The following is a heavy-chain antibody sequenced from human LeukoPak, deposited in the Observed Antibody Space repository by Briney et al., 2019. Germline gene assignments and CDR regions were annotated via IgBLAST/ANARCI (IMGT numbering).Heavy chain of an antibody. CDR2: ISSSGTTI. Sequence: GGSLRLSCAASGLTLSGYAMNWVRQAPGKGLEWVSYISSSGTTIYYADSAKGRFTISRDNAKNSLYLQMNSLRAEDTAVYYCAIRIGTPGAWNFWGQGTLVTVSS. J-gene: IGHJ4*02. V-gene: IGHV3-48*03. D-gene: IGHD6-13*01. CDR1: GLTLSGYA. CDR3: AIRIGTPGAWNF.